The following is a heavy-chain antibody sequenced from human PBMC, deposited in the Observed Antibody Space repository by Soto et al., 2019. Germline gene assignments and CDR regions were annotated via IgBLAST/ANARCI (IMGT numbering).Heavy chain of an antibody. CDR1: VLTSSSYA. V-gene: IGHV3-23*01. D-gene: IGHD1-7*01. J-gene: IGHJ4*02. CDR2: ISGGGSST. Sequence: RGSLLLSCAPFVLTSSSYAMDWVRQAPGKGLECLPGISGGGSSTYYGDSVKGRFTTSRDNSKNTLYLKMNSLRAEDTAVYFCPKYIAAGNGTTHGDYWGQGTMVTVSS. CDR3: PKYIAAGNGTTHGDY.